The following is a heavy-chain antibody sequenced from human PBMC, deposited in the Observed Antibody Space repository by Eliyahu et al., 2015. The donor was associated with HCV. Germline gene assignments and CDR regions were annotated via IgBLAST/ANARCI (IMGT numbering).Heavy chain of an antibody. CDR1: GFPSGLYS. V-gene: IGHV3-21*06. J-gene: IGHJ4*02. CDR2: ISSGSTYM. CDR3: ARSWKVGHNPDY. D-gene: IGHD1-1*01. Sequence: EVQLVDSGGGLVKPGGSLSLSCAASGFPSGLYSFNWVRQAPGKGLEWVSSISSGSTYMSYAESVKGRFTISRDSAKNSVYLQLNSLRVEDTAVYYCARSWKVGHNPDYWGQGTLVTVSS.